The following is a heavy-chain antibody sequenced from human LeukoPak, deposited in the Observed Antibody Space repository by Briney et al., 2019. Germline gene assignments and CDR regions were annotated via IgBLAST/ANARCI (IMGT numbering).Heavy chain of an antibody. Sequence: LAGGSLRLSCAAYGFTFSSYWMHWVRQAPGKGLVWVSRINSDGSSTSYADSVKGRFTISRDNAKNTLYLQMNSLRAEDTALYYCAKGGDSDYYYYMDVWGKGPTVTVSS. J-gene: IGHJ6*03. CDR3: AKGGDSDYYYYMDV. D-gene: IGHD3-10*01. V-gene: IGHV3-74*01. CDR2: INSDGSST. CDR1: GFTFSSYW.